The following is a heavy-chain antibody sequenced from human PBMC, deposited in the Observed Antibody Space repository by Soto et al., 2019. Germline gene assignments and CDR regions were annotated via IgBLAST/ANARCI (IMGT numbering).Heavy chain of an antibody. D-gene: IGHD4-17*01. V-gene: IGHV4-30-4*01. CDR1: GGSISSGDYY. Sequence: QVQLQESGPGLVKPSQTLSLTCTVSGGSISSGDYYWSWIRQPPGKGLEWIGYIYYSGSTYYNPSLTSRVTISVDTSKNQFSLKLSSVTAADTAVYYCARAPLSYGDPSQPLYYYYYGMDVWGQGTTVTVSS. CDR3: ARAPLSYGDPSQPLYYYYYGMDV. J-gene: IGHJ6*02. CDR2: IYYSGST.